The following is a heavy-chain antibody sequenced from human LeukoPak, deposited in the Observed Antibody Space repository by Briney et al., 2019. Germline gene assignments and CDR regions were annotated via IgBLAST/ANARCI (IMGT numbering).Heavy chain of an antibody. CDR1: GFSLSGYW. Sequence: GGSLRFSCAASGFSLSGYWMSWVRQAPGKGLEWVARLHADGNEKYYVDSVKGRFTVSRDNAKNSLYLQMNSLRVEDTAVYYCARGGYSFDYLGQGTLVTVSS. D-gene: IGHD5-12*01. J-gene: IGHJ4*02. V-gene: IGHV3-7*01. CDR3: ARGGYSFDY. CDR2: LHADGNEK.